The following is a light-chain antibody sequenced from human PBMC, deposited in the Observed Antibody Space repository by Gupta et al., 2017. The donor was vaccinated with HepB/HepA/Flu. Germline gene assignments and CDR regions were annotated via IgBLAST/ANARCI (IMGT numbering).Light chain of an antibody. CDR3: SSYTSGSTLI. Sequence: QSALTHPASVSGSPGQSITISGPGTSSDIGASDYVFWYQQHPGKIPKLMIYDVSNRPSGVSSRFSGSKSGNTASLTISGLQADDESDYYCSSYTSGSTLIFGGGTKVTVL. CDR2: DVS. CDR1: SSDIGASDY. V-gene: IGLV2-14*03. J-gene: IGLJ2*01.